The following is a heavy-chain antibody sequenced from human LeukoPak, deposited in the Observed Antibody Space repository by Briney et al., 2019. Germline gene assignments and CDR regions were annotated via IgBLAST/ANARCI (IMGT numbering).Heavy chain of an antibody. V-gene: IGHV4-34*01. D-gene: IGHD6-19*01. J-gene: IGHJ4*02. Sequence: SETLSLTCAVYGGSFSGYYWSWIRQPPGKGLEWIGEIKHRGSTSYNPSLKSRLTISKDKSKNQFSLKLTSVTVADTAVYFCARVKAVAGTLPHLLDYWGQGTLVTVSS. CDR2: IKHRGST. CDR3: ARVKAVAGTLPHLLDY. CDR1: GGSFSGYY.